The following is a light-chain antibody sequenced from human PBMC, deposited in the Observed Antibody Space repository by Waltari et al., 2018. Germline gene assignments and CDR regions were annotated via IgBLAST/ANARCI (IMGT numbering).Light chain of an antibody. Sequence: EIVLTQSPDTLSVSPGERVTLSCRACQSLRTNLAWYQQKPGQAPRLLIYGASTRATGFPARFSGSGSGTEFTLTISSLQSEDFAVYYCQQYNNWPITFGQGTRQEIK. V-gene: IGKV3-15*01. CDR1: QSLRTN. J-gene: IGKJ5*01. CDR3: QQYNNWPIT. CDR2: GAS.